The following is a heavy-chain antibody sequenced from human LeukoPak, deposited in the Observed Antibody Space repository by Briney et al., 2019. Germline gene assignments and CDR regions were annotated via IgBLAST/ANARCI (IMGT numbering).Heavy chain of an antibody. CDR1: GYTFTSYG. V-gene: IGHV1-18*01. J-gene: IGHJ6*03. Sequence: ASVKVSCKASGYTFTSYGISWVRQAPGRGLEWMGWISAYNGNTKYAQKVQGRVTMTTDTSTSTAYMELRSLRSDDTAVYYCARVNLERQWLVDGYYYYYYMDVWGKGTTVTISS. D-gene: IGHD6-19*01. CDR2: ISAYNGNT. CDR3: ARVNLERQWLVDGYYYYYYMDV.